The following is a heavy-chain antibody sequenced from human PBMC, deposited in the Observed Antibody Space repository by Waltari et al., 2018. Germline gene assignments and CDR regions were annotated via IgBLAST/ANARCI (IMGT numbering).Heavy chain of an antibody. CDR1: GFTFSSSS. Sequence: EVQLVESGGGLVKPGGSLRLSGAASGFTFSSSSMTWVSRAPGKGLEWVSSISSISSDIFYADSVKGRFTNSRDNAKTSLYLQMNSLRAEDTAVYYCARGRQSTTVTTCGYWGQGTLVTVSS. D-gene: IGHD4-17*01. V-gene: IGHV3-21*01. CDR2: ISSISSDI. CDR3: ARGRQSTTVTTCGY. J-gene: IGHJ4*02.